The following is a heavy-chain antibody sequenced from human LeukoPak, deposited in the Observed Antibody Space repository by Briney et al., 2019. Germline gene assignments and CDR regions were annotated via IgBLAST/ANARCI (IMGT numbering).Heavy chain of an antibody. V-gene: IGHV1-46*01. CDR2: LNPSGGST. CDR1: GYTVTSYY. CDR3: ASVYNYGMDV. J-gene: IGHJ6*02. Sequence: APVKVSCKASGYTVTSYYMHWVRQAPEQGLEWMGILNPSGGSTSYAQKFQGRATLTRATSTSTVYMELSSLRSEDTAVYYCASVYNYGMDVWGQGTTVIISS.